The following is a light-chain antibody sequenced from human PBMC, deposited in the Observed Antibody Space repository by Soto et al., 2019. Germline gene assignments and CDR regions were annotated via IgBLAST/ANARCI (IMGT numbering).Light chain of an antibody. J-gene: IGLJ2*01. CDR1: SSNIGAGYD. CDR2: GNT. V-gene: IGLV1-40*01. Sequence: QSVLTQPPSVSGAPGQRVTISCTGSSSNIGAGYDVHWYQQLPGRAPKLLIYGNTNRPSGVPDRFSGSKSGTSASLAITGLQAEDEADYYCLSLDRSLSVVFGGGTKLTVL. CDR3: LSLDRSLSVV.